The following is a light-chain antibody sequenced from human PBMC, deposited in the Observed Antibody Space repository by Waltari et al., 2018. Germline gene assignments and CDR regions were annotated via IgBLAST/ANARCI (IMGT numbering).Light chain of an antibody. Sequence: QSVLSQPPSAPGTPGQRVTISCSGSSSNIGGNYVYWYQQLPGTAPKLLIYKNNQRPSGVPDRFSGSKSGSSVSLAISGLRSEDEADYYCAAWDDSLSGWVFGGGTKLTVL. J-gene: IGLJ3*02. CDR3: AAWDDSLSGWV. CDR1: SSNIGGNY. CDR2: KNN. V-gene: IGLV1-47*01.